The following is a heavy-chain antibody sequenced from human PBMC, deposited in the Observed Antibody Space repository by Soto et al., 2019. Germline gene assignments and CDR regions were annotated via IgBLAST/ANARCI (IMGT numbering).Heavy chain of an antibody. V-gene: IGHV3-53*04. CDR3: ARSWGRGYSGDLDAYDL. CDR2: IYRGGTT. D-gene: IGHD5-12*01. CDR1: GFNVSNNY. Sequence: EVQLVESGGGLVPPGGSLRLSCAASGFNVSNNYMSWVRQAPGKGLEWVSVIYRGGTTYYADSVEGRFAISRQNSKNTLYLQMNSLRAEETAVYVCARSWGRGYSGDLDAYDLWGQGTMVTVSS. J-gene: IGHJ3*01.